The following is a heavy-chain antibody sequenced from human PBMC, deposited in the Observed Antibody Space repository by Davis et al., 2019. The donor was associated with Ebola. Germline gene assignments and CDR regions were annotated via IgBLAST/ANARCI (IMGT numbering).Heavy chain of an antibody. CDR2: ISSSSSYI. J-gene: IGHJ6*02. D-gene: IGHD6-6*01. V-gene: IGHV3-21*01. CDR1: GFTFSNYA. CDR3: ARSSIAARPGYYYGMDV. Sequence: GGSLRLSCAASGFTFSNYAMSWVRQAPGKGLEWVSSISSSSSYIYYADSVKGRFTISRDNAKNSLYLQMNSLRAEDTAVYYCARSSIAARPGYYYGMDVWGQGTTVTVSS.